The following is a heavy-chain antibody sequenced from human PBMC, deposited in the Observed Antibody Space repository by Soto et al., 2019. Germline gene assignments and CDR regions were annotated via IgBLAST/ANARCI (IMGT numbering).Heavy chain of an antibody. J-gene: IGHJ4*02. V-gene: IGHV1-69*01. D-gene: IGHD2-15*01. CDR1: GGTFSGDP. CDR3: ARSGGLDRDFNY. Sequence: GXSVKVSYNASGGTFSGDPFSCMRQAPGQGLEWMGGIIPMFDTPIYAQKFQDRVTITADESTSTAYMQLSRLRSGDTAVYYCARSGGLDRDFNYWGQGSLVTVSS. CDR2: IIPMFDTP.